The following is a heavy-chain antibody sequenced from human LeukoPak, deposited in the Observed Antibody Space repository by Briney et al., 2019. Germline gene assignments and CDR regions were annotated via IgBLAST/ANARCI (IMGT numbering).Heavy chain of an antibody. Sequence: ASVKVSCKASGYTFTGYYMHWVRQAPGQGLEWMGWINPNSGGTNYAQKFQGWVTMTTDTSTSTAYMELRSLRSGDTAVYYCVRDWLPYHRSGAALDPWGQGTLVTVSS. J-gene: IGHJ5*02. D-gene: IGHD3-10*01. V-gene: IGHV1-2*04. CDR2: INPNSGGT. CDR1: GYTFTGYY. CDR3: VRDWLPYHRSGAALDP.